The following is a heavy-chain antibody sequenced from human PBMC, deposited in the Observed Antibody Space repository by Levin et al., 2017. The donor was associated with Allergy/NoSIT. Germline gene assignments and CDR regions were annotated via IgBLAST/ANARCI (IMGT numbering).Heavy chain of an antibody. D-gene: IGHD2-21*01. CDR2: IRFDGSQT. CDR1: GYTFSNEW. V-gene: IGHV5-51*01. Sequence: KVSCKTSGYTFSNEWIGWVRQMPGNGLEWMGIIRFDGSQTLYSPSFQGQVTISVDKSINTAYLQWSSLKASDTAMFYCGTRASCGGDYCHFWGQGTLVTVSS. J-gene: IGHJ4*02. CDR3: GTRASCGGDYCHF.